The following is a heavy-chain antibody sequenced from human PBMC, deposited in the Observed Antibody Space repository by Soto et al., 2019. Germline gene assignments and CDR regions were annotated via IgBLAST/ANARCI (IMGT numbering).Heavy chain of an antibody. J-gene: IGHJ6*02. Sequence: QVQLVQSGAEVKKPGASVKVSCKVSGYTLTELSLPWVRQAPGKGLEWMGGFDPEDGETIYAQKFQGRVTMTEDTSTDTAYMELSSLRSEDTAVYYCATKGRWYVGYYYYGMDVWGQGTTVTVSS. CDR3: ATKGRWYVGYYYYGMDV. D-gene: IGHD6-13*01. CDR1: GYTLTELS. CDR2: FDPEDGET. V-gene: IGHV1-24*01.